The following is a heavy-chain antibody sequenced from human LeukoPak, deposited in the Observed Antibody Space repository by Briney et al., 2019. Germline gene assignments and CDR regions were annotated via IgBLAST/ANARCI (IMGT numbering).Heavy chain of an antibody. D-gene: IGHD1-1*01. V-gene: IGHV3-7*01. CDR1: GFTFSSYW. CDR3: ARGGTFVSDY. Sequence: GGSLRLSCAASGFTFSSYWMSWVRQAPGKGLEWVANINQDGSERYYVDSMKGRFTVSRDNAKNSLYLQMDSLRAEDTAVYYCARGGTFVSDYWGQGTLVTVSS. J-gene: IGHJ4*02. CDR2: INQDGSER.